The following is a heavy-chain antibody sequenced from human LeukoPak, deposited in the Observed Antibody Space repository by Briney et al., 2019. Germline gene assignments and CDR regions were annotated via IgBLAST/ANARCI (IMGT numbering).Heavy chain of an antibody. CDR2: INAGNGNT. CDR1: GYTFTSYA. V-gene: IGHV1-3*03. D-gene: IGHD3-22*01. Sequence: ASVKVSCKASGYTFTSYAMHWVRQAPGQRLEWMGWINAGNGNTKYSQDFQDRVTITRDTSASTAYMELSSLRSEDMAVYFCAREGVDYYDSSGYYYPDAFDIWGQGTMVTVSS. CDR3: AREGVDYYDSSGYYYPDAFDI. J-gene: IGHJ3*02.